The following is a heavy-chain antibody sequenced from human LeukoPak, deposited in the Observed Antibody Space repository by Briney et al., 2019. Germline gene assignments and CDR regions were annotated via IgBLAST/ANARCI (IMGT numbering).Heavy chain of an antibody. J-gene: IGHJ4*02. V-gene: IGHV3-30*18. CDR3: AKDWANGDYIDH. D-gene: IGHD2-8*01. CDR2: VSYDGTNE. CDR1: GFTFSDYG. Sequence: GRSLRPSCAASGFTFSDYGMHWVRQAPGKGLEWVAVVSYDGTNEKYADPVKGRFTISRDNSKNTLSLQMNSLRADDTAVYYCAKDWANGDYIDHWGQGTLVTVSS.